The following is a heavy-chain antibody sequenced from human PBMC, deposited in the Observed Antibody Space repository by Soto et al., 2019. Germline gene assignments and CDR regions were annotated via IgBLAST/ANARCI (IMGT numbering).Heavy chain of an antibody. CDR2: IWYDGSNK. J-gene: IGHJ6*02. CDR1: GFTFSSYG. V-gene: IGHV3-33*01. D-gene: IGHD3-3*01. Sequence: QVQLVESGGGVVQPGRSLRLSCAASGFTFSSYGMHWVRQAPGKGLEWVAVIWYDGSNKYYADSVKGRFTISRDNSKNTLYLQMNSLRAEDTAVYYCARGVAGRGLEWLFPNYGMDVWGQGTTVTVSS. CDR3: ARGVAGRGLEWLFPNYGMDV.